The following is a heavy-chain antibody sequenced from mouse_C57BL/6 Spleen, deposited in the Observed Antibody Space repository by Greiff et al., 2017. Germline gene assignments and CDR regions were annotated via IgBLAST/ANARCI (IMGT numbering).Heavy chain of an antibody. CDR1: GYTFTSYW. D-gene: IGHD2-3*01. CDR2: IDPSDSET. Sequence: QVQLQQPGAELVRPGSSVKLSCKASGYTFTSYWMHWVKQRPIQGLEWIGNIDPSDSETHYNQKFKDKATLTVDKSSSTAYMQLSSLTSEDSAVYYCARSGGYLYWYFDVWGTGTTVTVAS. V-gene: IGHV1-52*01. J-gene: IGHJ1*03. CDR3: ARSGGYLYWYFDV.